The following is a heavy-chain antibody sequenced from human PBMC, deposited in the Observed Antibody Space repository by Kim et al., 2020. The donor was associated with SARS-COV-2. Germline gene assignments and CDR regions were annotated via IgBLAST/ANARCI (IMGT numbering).Heavy chain of an antibody. V-gene: IGHV3-7*03. CDR2: IKQDGSEN. D-gene: IGHD5-18*01. J-gene: IGHJ5*02. CDR1: GFAITSYW. Sequence: GGSLRLSCAASGFAITSYWMTWVRQAPGKGLEWVANIKQDGSENYYVDSVKGRFTISRDNAKNSLYLQMNSLRAEDTAVYYCARGLKRGYIYSFAPWGQG. CDR3: ARGLKRGYIYSFAP.